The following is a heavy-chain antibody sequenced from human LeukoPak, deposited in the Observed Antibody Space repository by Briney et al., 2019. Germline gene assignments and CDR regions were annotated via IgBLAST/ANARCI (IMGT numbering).Heavy chain of an antibody. Sequence: SGGSLRLSCAASGFTFSSYAMHWVRQAPGKGLEWVAVISYDGSNKYYADSVKGRFTISRDNSKNTLYLQMNSLGAEDTAVYYCARSVVVISYYFDYWGQGTLVTVSS. CDR3: ARSVVVISYYFDY. D-gene: IGHD3-22*01. J-gene: IGHJ4*02. CDR1: GFTFSSYA. CDR2: ISYDGSNK. V-gene: IGHV3-30-3*01.